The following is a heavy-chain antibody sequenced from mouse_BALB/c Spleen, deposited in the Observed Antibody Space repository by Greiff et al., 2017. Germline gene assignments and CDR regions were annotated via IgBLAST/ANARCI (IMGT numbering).Heavy chain of an antibody. Sequence: LVESGAELVRPGSSVKISCKASGYAFSSYWMNWVKQWPGQGLEWIGQIYPGDGDTNYNGKFKGKATLTADKSSSTAYMQLSSLTSEDSAVYFCARDGNSAWFAYWGQGTLVTVSA. CDR3: ARDGNSAWFAY. V-gene: IGHV1-80*01. CDR1: GYAFSSYW. D-gene: IGHD2-1*01. CDR2: IYPGDGDT. J-gene: IGHJ3*01.